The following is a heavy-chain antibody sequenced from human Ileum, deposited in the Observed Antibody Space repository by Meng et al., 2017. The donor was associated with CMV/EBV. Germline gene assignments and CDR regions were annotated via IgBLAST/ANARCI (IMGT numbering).Heavy chain of an antibody. CDR3: ATRLYSHYGGALKY. CDR1: GFTVNGYY. J-gene: IGHJ4*02. CDR2: INPNRGGR. D-gene: IGHD4-11*01. Sequence: QMELVPAAGGVKKAGGSVNGSWKAFGFTVNGYYMHWHRQAHGQGPEWMGWINPNRGGRNYGQKFGGGVSLTRDQFISTAYLELRRLRSDDTAVYYCATRLYSHYGGALKYWGQGTLVTVSS. V-gene: IGHV1-2*02.